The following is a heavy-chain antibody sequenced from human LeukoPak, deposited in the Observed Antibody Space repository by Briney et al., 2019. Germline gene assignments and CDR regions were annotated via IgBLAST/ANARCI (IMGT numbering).Heavy chain of an antibody. J-gene: IGHJ4*02. V-gene: IGHV1-69*06. D-gene: IGHD3-3*01. CDR3: ARGTYYDFWSGYYYFDY. CDR2: IIPIFGTA. CDR1: GGTFSSYA. Sequence: ASVKVSCKASGGTFSSYAISWVRQAPGQGLEWMGGIIPIFGTANYAQKFQGRVTITADKSTSTAYMELSSLRSEDTAVYYCARGTYYDFWSGYYYFDYWGQGTLVTVSS.